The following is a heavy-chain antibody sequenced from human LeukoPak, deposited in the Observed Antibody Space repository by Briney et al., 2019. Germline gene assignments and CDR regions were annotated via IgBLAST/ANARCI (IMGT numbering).Heavy chain of an antibody. Sequence: SETLSLTCTVSGGSISSSSYYWGWIRQPPGKGLEWIGSIYYSGSTNYNPSLKSRVTISVDTSKNQFSLKLSSVTAADTAVYYCARGKCSSTSCRFDYWGRGTLVTVSS. CDR1: GGSISSSSYY. CDR2: IYYSGST. J-gene: IGHJ4*02. CDR3: ARGKCSSTSCRFDY. D-gene: IGHD2-2*01. V-gene: IGHV4-39*07.